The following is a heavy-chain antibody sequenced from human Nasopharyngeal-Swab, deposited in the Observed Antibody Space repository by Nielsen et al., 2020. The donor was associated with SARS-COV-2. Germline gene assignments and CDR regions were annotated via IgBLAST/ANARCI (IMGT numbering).Heavy chain of an antibody. CDR1: GYTFSDYF. Sequence: ASVKVSCKTSGYTFSDYFLHWVREAPGQGLEWMGLLNPNTGVANYAQKFQGRVTMTRDTSLRPGYMELSSLRSDDTAVYYCARKKQLVRPFDYWGQGTLVTVSS. J-gene: IGHJ4*02. V-gene: IGHV1-2*06. CDR3: ARKKQLVRPFDY. D-gene: IGHD6-13*01. CDR2: LNPNTGVA.